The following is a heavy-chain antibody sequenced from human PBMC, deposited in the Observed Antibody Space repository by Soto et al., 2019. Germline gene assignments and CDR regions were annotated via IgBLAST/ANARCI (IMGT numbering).Heavy chain of an antibody. CDR3: ARSIDP. V-gene: IGHV4-59*12. CDR1: GGSISSSY. CDR2: IYHSGST. Sequence: SETLSLTCTVSGGSISSSYWSWIRQPPGKGLEWIGYIYHSGSTNYNPSLKSRVTISVDTSKNQFSLKLSSVTAADTAVYYCARSIDPWGQGTLVTVSS. J-gene: IGHJ5*02.